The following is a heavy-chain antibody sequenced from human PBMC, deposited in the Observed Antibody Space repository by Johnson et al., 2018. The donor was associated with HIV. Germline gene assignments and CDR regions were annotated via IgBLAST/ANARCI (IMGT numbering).Heavy chain of an antibody. CDR3: ARGYILTGYSGAFDM. D-gene: IGHD3-9*01. CDR1: GFTFSSYA. V-gene: IGHV3-33*08. CDR2: IRYDGTNK. Sequence: QEKLVESGGGVVQPGRSLRLSCAASGFTFSSYAMHWVRQAPGKGLEWVAFIRYDGTNKYYADSMKGRFTISRDNSKNTVYLQMNSLRAEDTAVYYCARGYILTGYSGAFDMWGQGTMVTVSS. J-gene: IGHJ3*02.